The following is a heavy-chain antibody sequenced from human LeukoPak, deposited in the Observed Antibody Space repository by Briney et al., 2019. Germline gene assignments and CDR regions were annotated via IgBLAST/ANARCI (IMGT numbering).Heavy chain of an antibody. CDR2: IYGGDAA. D-gene: IGHD6-13*01. CDR1: GFTFSSYE. Sequence: PGGSLRLSCAASGFTFSSYEMNWIRQAPGKGLEWVSLIYGGDAAYYAESVRGRFMISRDNLKNTLFLQMNSLRVEDTAVYYCVTSTGQQFIPYDYWGQGTHVTVSS. V-gene: IGHV3-66*02. J-gene: IGHJ4*02. CDR3: VTSTGQQFIPYDY.